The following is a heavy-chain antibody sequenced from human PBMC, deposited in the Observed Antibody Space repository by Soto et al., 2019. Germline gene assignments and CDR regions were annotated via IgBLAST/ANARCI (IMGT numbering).Heavy chain of an antibody. CDR2: IYHSGST. V-gene: IGHV4-30-2*01. J-gene: IGHJ5*02. D-gene: IGHD2-2*01. CDR3: ARELGYCSSTSCYDWFDP. CDR1: GGSISSGGYS. Sequence: SETLSLTCAVSGGSISSGGYSWSWIRQPPGKGLEWIGYIYHSGSTYYNPSLKSRVTISVDRSKNQFSLKLSSVTAADTAVYYCARELGYCSSTSCYDWFDPWGQGTLVTSPQ.